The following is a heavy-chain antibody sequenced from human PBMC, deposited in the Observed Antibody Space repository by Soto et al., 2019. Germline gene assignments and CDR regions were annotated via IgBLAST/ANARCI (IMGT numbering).Heavy chain of an antibody. V-gene: IGHV3-23*01. CDR3: AKAYYDFWSGREANWFDP. J-gene: IGHJ5*02. D-gene: IGHD3-3*01. CDR2: ISGSGGST. Sequence: GGSLRLSCAASGFTFSSYAMSWVRQAPGKGLEWVSAISGSGGSTYYADSVKGRFTISRDNSKNTLYLQMNSLRAEDTAVYYCAKAYYDFWSGREANWFDPWGQGTLVTVSS. CDR1: GFTFSSYA.